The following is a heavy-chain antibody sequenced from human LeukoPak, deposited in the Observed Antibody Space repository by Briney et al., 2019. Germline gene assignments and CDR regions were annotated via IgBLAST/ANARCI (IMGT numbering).Heavy chain of an antibody. J-gene: IGHJ4*02. Sequence: GSLRLSCAASGFSLSSYAMSWVRQAPGKGLEWVSATSSSDSGTYYADSVRGRFTISRDNSKNTLCLHMKSLRAEDAAVYYCAKARGGMTGIDYWGQGTLVTVSS. D-gene: IGHD3-10*01. V-gene: IGHV3-23*01. CDR3: AKARGGMTGIDY. CDR1: GFSLSSYA. CDR2: TSSSDSGT.